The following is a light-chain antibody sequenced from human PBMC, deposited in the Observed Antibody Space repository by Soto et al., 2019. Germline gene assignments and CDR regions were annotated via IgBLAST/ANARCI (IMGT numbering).Light chain of an antibody. CDR3: SSYTSTYTVG. CDR1: SSDIGGYNF. J-gene: IGLJ2*01. CDR2: VVT. Sequence: QSVLTQPASVSGSPGQSITISCTGTSSDIGGYNFVSWYQQHPGKAPNLMFYVVTNRPSGVSNRFSGSKSGTTASLAISGLQGDDEAVYYCSSYTSTYTVGFGRGTKRTVL. V-gene: IGLV2-14*03.